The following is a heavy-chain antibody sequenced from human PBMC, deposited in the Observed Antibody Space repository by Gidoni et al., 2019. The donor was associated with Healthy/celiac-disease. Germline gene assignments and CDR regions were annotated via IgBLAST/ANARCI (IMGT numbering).Heavy chain of an antibody. CDR2: IYYSWST. Sequence: QLQLQESGPGLVKHSETLSLTCTVSGGSISTSSYYWGWIRQPPGKGLDGIVSIYYSWSTYYNPSLKSRVTISVDTSKNQFSLKLSSVTAADTAVYYCARHGLAIFGVVTPPNWFDPWGQGTLVTVSS. V-gene: IGHV4-39*01. CDR3: ARHGLAIFGVVTPPNWFDP. J-gene: IGHJ5*02. D-gene: IGHD3-3*01. CDR1: GGSISTSSYY.